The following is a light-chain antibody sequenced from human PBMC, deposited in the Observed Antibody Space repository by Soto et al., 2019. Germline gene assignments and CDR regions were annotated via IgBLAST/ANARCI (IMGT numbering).Light chain of an antibody. V-gene: IGKV1D-12*01. J-gene: IGKJ5*01. CDR1: QGISSW. CDR2: AAS. Sequence: DFQMTQYTSSVSASVGDRVTIIFRASQGISSWLAWYQQKPGKAPKLLIYAASSLQSGVPSRFSGSGSGTDFTLTISSLQPEDFAVYYCQQYNNWPMITFGQRTRLEIK. CDR3: QQYNNWPMIT.